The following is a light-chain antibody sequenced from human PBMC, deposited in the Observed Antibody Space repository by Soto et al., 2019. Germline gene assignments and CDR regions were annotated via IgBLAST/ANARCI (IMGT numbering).Light chain of an antibody. Sequence: EIVMTQSPATLSVSPGERVTLSCRASQSVSSSLAWYQQKPGQAPRRLIYGASTRATGIPARFSGSGSGTEFTLTISSLQSEDVAVYYCQQYTNWPPFTFGPGTKVDIK. CDR1: QSVSSS. CDR2: GAS. J-gene: IGKJ3*01. CDR3: QQYTNWPPFT. V-gene: IGKV3-15*01.